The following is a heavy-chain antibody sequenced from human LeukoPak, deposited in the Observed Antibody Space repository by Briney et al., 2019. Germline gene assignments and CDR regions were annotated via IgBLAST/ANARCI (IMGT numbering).Heavy chain of an antibody. D-gene: IGHD2-2*01. CDR2: MNPNSGNT. J-gene: IGHJ4*02. V-gene: IGHV1-8*03. Sequence: ASVKVSCKASRYTFTSYDINWVRQATGHGLEWMGWMNPNSGNTGYAQKFQGRVTITRNTSISTAYMELSSLRSEDTAVYYCARGRTNFPRAAMGFWGQGTLVTVSS. CDR3: ARGRTNFPRAAMGF. CDR1: RYTFTSYD.